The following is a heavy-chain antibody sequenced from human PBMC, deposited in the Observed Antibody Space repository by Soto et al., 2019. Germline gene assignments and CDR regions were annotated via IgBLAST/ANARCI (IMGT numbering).Heavy chain of an antibody. Sequence: GGSLRLSCAASGFTFSSYAMSWVRQAPGKGLEWVSAISGSGGSTYYADSVKGRFTISRDNSKNTLYLQMNSLRAEDTAVYYCAKDLFEIGGAGDDYYYGMDVWGQGTTVTVSS. CDR2: ISGSGGST. J-gene: IGHJ6*02. CDR1: GFTFSSYA. CDR3: AKDLFEIGGAGDDYYYGMDV. D-gene: IGHD3-10*01. V-gene: IGHV3-23*01.